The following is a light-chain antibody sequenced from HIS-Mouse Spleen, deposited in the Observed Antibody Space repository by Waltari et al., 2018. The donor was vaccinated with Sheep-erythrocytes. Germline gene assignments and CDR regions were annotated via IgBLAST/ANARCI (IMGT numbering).Light chain of an antibody. V-gene: IGLV2-11*01. J-gene: IGLJ1*01. Sequence: QSALTQPRSVSGSPGQSVTISCTGTSSDVGGYNYVSWYHQHPGKAPKLMIYDVSKRPSXXPDRFAGSKSGXTASLTISGLQAEDEADYYCCSYAGSYNHVFATGTKVTVL. CDR3: CSYAGSYNHV. CDR1: SSDVGGYNY. CDR2: DVS.